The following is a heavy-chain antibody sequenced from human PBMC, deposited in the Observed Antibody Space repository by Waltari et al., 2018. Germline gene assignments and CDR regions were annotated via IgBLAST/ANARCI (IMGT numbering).Heavy chain of an antibody. D-gene: IGHD3-3*01. CDR2: ISGSGGST. CDR1: GFTFSSYA. V-gene: IGHV3-23*01. Sequence: EVQQLESGGGLVQPGGSLRLSCAASGFTFSSYAMSWVRQAPGKGLEWVSAISGSGGSTYYADSVKGRFTISRVNSKNTLYLQMNSLRAEDTAVYYCAKTRRGYDFWSGYYTEYYFDYWGQGTLVTVSS. J-gene: IGHJ4*02. CDR3: AKTRRGYDFWSGYYTEYYFDY.